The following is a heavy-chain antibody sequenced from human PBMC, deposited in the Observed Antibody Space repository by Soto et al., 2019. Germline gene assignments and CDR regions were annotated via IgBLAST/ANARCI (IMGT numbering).Heavy chain of an antibody. J-gene: IGHJ4*02. CDR1: GGTFSTLA. V-gene: IGHV1-69*01. CDR2: IIPIFGRP. D-gene: IGHD4-17*01. CDR3: ARAPYEDYAVPEPNYFDS. Sequence: QVPLVQSGTEVKKPRSSVKVSCKASGGTFSTLAVSWVRQAPGQGLEWMGGIIPIFGRPVYAQKFQGRVTITADESTSIVYMKLSSLSSADTAVYYCARAPYEDYAVPEPNYFDSWGQGTLVTVSS.